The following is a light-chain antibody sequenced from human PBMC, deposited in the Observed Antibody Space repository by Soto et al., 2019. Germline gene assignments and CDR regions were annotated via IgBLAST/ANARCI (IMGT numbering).Light chain of an antibody. CDR2: DVS. CDR3: RSYTSSSTLYV. CDR1: SSDVGGYNY. V-gene: IGLV2-14*01. Sequence: QSALTQPASVSGSPGQSITISCTGTSSDVGGYNYVSWYQQHPGKAPKLMIYDVSNRPSRVSNRFSGSKSGNTASLTISGLQAEDEADYYCRSYTSSSTLYVFGPGTKVTVL. J-gene: IGLJ1*01.